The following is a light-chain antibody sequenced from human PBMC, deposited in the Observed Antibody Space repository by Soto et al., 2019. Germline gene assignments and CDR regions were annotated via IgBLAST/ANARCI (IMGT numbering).Light chain of an antibody. CDR1: QSISSW. Sequence: DIQMTQSPSTLSASVGDRVTITCRASQSISSWLAWYQQKPGKAPKLLIYKAASLESGVPSRFSGSGSGTEFTLTIRSLQPDDFATYYCQQYNSYSRGTFGQGTKVEIK. J-gene: IGKJ1*01. V-gene: IGKV1-5*03. CDR2: KAA. CDR3: QQYNSYSRGT.